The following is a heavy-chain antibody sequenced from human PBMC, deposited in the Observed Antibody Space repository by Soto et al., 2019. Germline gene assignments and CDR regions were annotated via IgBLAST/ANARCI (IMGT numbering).Heavy chain of an antibody. CDR2: ISAYNGNT. V-gene: IGHV1-18*01. J-gene: IGHJ3*02. D-gene: IGHD3-10*01. Sequence: QVQLVQSGAEVKKPGASVKVSCKASGYTFTSYGISWVRQAPGQGLEWMGWISAYNGNTNYAQKLQGRVTMTTDTSTRTGNMELRSLRADDTAVYYCARAGLLWFGELFYAFDIWGQGTMVTVSS. CDR3: ARAGLLWFGELFYAFDI. CDR1: GYTFTSYG.